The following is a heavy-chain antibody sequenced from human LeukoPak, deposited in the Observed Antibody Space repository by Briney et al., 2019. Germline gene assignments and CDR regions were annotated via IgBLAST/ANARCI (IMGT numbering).Heavy chain of an antibody. CDR3: ARGVYYYGSGSYYNSGYFDY. D-gene: IGHD3-10*01. CDR2: IYHSGST. J-gene: IGHJ4*02. Sequence: SETLSLTCAVSGGSISSGGYSWSCIRQPPGKGQEWTVYIYHSGSTYYNPSLNSRVTISVDRSKNQFSLKLSSVTAADTAVYYCARGVYYYGSGSYYNSGYFDYWGQGTLVTVSS. V-gene: IGHV4-30-2*01. CDR1: GGSISSGGYS.